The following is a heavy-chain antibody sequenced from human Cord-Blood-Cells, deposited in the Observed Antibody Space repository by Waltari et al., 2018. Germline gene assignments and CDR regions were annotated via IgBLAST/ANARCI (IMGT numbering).Heavy chain of an antibody. CDR1: GYTFTSYA. CDR3: ARGYDFWSGYYYYYGMDV. J-gene: IGHJ6*02. CDR2: INAGNGNT. Sequence: QVQLVQSGAEVKKPGASVKVSCKASGYTFTSYAMHWLRQAPGQRLEWMGWINAGNGNTKYSQKFQGRVTITRDTSASTAYMELSSLRSEDTAVYYCARGYDFWSGYYYYYGMDVWGQGTTVTVSS. D-gene: IGHD3-3*01. V-gene: IGHV1-3*01.